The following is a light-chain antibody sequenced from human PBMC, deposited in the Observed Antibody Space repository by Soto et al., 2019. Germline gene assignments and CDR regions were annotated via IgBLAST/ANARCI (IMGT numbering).Light chain of an antibody. Sequence: EIVMTQSPATLSLSPGERATLSCRASQSVSSYLAWYQQKPGQPPRLLIYDASSRAAGIPARFSGSGSGTDFTLTINSLEPEDFGVYYCQQRINWPPLTFGGGTKVEIK. CDR1: QSVSSY. CDR3: QQRINWPPLT. J-gene: IGKJ4*01. V-gene: IGKV3-11*01. CDR2: DAS.